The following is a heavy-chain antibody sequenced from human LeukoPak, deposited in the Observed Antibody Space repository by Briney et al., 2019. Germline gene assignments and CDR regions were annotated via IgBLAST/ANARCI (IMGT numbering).Heavy chain of an antibody. CDR1: GGTFSSYA. Sequence: SVKVSCKASGGTFSSYAISWVRQAPGQGLEWMGRIIPVFGTANYAQKFQGRVTITADESTSTAYMELSSLRSEDTAVYYCARARTYYDILTGYVPGRDAFDIWGQGTMVTVSS. V-gene: IGHV1-69*13. CDR3: ARARTYYDILTGYVPGRDAFDI. D-gene: IGHD3-9*01. CDR2: IIPVFGTA. J-gene: IGHJ3*02.